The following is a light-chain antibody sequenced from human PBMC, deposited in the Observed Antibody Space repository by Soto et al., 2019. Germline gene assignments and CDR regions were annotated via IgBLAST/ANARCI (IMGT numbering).Light chain of an antibody. CDR2: GAS. CDR3: QQYGSAPWM. V-gene: IGKV3-20*01. CDR1: HSVFSSY. Sequence: EIALTQSPGTRTFSPGERPTLACSPSHSVFSSYFAWSQQQPGHAPSLLIYGASSRATGIPARVSGSGAGTDFIFIISRLELEYLAVYYCQQYGSAPWMFGPGTKVEIK. J-gene: IGKJ1*01.